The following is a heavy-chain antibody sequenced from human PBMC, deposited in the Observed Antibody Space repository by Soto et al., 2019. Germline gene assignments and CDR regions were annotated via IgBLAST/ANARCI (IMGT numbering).Heavy chain of an antibody. V-gene: IGHV3-20*01. CDR2: INWNGGST. CDR3: ASSYGSGSGAFDI. J-gene: IGHJ3*02. CDR1: GFTFDDYG. Sequence: VGSLRLSCAASGFTFDDYGMSWVRQAPGKGLEWVSGINWNGGSTGYADSVKGRFTISRDNAKNSLYLQMNSLRAEDTALYHCASSYGSGSGAFDIWGQGTMVTVSS. D-gene: IGHD3-10*01.